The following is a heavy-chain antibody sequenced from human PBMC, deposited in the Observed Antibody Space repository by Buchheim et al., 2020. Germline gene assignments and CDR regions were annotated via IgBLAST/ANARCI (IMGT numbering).Heavy chain of an antibody. CDR1: GGSISSHY. CDR2: IYYSAGT. J-gene: IGHJ4*02. V-gene: IGHV4-59*11. D-gene: IGHD5-24*01. Sequence: QVQLQESGPGLVKPSETLSLTCTVSGGSISSHYWSWIRQPPGKGLEWIGYIYYSAGTNYNPSLKSRVTISVDTSKNPPPLNLSSVTAADTAVYYCARARDYYYFDCWGQGTL. CDR3: ARARDYYYFDC.